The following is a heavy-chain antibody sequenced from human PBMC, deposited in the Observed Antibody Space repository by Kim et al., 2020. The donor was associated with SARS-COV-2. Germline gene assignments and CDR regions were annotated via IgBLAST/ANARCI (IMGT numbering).Heavy chain of an antibody. V-gene: IGHV1-58*01. D-gene: IGHD1-26*01. J-gene: IGHJ4*02. Sequence: SVKVSCKASGFTFTSSAVQWVRQARGQRLEWIGWIVVGSGNTNYAQKFQERVTITRDMSTSTAYMELSSLRSEDTAVYYCAVHLEMSGSYRAYWGQGTLVTVSS. CDR3: AVHLEMSGSYRAY. CDR2: IVVGSGNT. CDR1: GFTFTSSA.